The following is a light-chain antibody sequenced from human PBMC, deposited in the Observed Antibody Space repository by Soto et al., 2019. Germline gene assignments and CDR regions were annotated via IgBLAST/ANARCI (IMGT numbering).Light chain of an antibody. CDR3: LQDYNYPWT. CDR1: QGIRND. J-gene: IGKJ1*01. V-gene: IGKV1-6*01. Sequence: AIQMTQSPSSLSASVGDRVTITCRASQGIRNDLGWYQQKPGKAPKLLIYAASSLQSGGPSRFSGRGSCTDFTLTTSSRQPEDFATYYCLQDYNYPWTFGQGTKVEIK. CDR2: AAS.